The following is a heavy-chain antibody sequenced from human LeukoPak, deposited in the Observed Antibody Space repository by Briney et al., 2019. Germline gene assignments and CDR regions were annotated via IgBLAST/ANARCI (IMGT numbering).Heavy chain of an antibody. V-gene: IGHV4-30-4*08. J-gene: IGHJ4*02. Sequence: SETLSLTCTVSGDSISSGDFYWSWIRQPPGRGLEWIGYIFYTGSTYYNPSLKSRVTISVDTSKNQFSLNLSSVTAADTAVYYCARHAFPSDSSGYYPDYWGQGTLVTVSS. CDR3: ARHAFPSDSSGYYPDY. CDR1: GDSISSGDFY. D-gene: IGHD3-22*01. CDR2: IFYTGST.